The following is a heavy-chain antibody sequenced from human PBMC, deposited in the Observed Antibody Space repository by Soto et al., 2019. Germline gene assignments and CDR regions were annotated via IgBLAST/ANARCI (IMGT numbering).Heavy chain of an antibody. D-gene: IGHD3-10*01. CDR3: ARLSRGPLYYFDY. J-gene: IGHJ4*02. Sequence: SETLSLTCTVSGDSISSYYWSWLRQPPGKRLEWIGYASYDDTTNNNPSIRSRLTISVDASKNHLILQLNSVTDADTAVYYCARLSRGPLYYFDYWGQGALVTVSS. V-gene: IGHV4-59*01. CDR2: ASYDDTT. CDR1: GDSISSYY.